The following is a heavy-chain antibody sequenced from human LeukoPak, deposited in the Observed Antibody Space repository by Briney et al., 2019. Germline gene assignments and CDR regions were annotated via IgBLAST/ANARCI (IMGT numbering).Heavy chain of an antibody. V-gene: IGHV4-39*01. D-gene: IGHD1-26*01. J-gene: IGHJ5*02. CDR3: ARHTRRYSGSYYTSWFDP. Sequence: LETLSLTCTVSGGSISSSSYYWGWIRQPPGKGLEWIGSIYYSGSTYYNPSLKSRVTISVDTSKNQFSLKLSSVTAADTAVYYCARHTRRYSGSYYTSWFDPWGQGTLVTVSS. CDR1: GGSISSSSYY. CDR2: IYYSGST.